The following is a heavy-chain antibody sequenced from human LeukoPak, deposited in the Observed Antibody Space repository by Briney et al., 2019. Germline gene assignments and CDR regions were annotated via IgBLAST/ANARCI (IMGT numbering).Heavy chain of an antibody. D-gene: IGHD3-22*01. CDR1: GGSISSYY. V-gene: IGHV4-59*01. J-gene: IGHJ5*02. CDR3: ARDRGGHYDSSGYYVRFDP. CDR2: IYYSGST. Sequence: ASETLSLTCTVSGGSISSYYWSWIRQPPGKGLEWIGYIYYSGSTNYNPSLKSRVTISVDSSKNQFSLRMSSVTAADTAVYYCARDRGGHYDSSGYYVRFDPWGQGTLVTVSS.